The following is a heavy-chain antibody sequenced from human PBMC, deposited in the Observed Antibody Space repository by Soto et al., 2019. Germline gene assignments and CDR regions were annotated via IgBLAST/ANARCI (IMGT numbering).Heavy chain of an antibody. CDR1: GFTFSASA. CDR3: RPTSYYNTFDY. Sequence: PGESLKISCAASGFTFSASAIHWVRQASGKGLEWVGRIRSKPNNYATSYAASVTGRFTISRDDSESTAFLQMNSLKTEDTAVYYCRPTSYYNTFDYRGQGALVTVSS. D-gene: IGHD3-10*01. V-gene: IGHV3-73*01. J-gene: IGHJ4*02. CDR2: IRSKPNNYAT.